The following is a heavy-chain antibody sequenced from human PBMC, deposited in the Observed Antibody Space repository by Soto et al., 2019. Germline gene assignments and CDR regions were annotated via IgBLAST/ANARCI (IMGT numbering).Heavy chain of an antibody. Sequence: ASVKVSCKASGYPFTNYYVHWLRQAPGQGLEWLGWNNPNSGDTIIGQKFQGRISLTRDKSITKAYLGLSILTSDDTAVYYCARDLATLTTDYWGHGTLVTVSS. CDR1: GYPFTNYY. D-gene: IGHD4-17*01. CDR3: ARDLATLTTDY. CDR2: NNPNSGDT. V-gene: IGHV1-2*02. J-gene: IGHJ4*01.